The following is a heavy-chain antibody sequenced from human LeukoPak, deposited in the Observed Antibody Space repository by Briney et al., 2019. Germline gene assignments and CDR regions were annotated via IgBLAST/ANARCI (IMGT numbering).Heavy chain of an antibody. D-gene: IGHD3-10*01. Sequence: KPSETLSLTCTVSGGSISSYYWSWIRQPAGRGLEWIGRIYTSGSTNYYPSLKSRVTMSVDTSKNQFSLKLSSVTAADTAVYYCARETGYYGSGSGIDYWGQGTLVTVSS. CDR3: ARETGYYGSGSGIDY. CDR2: IYTSGST. CDR1: GGSISSYY. J-gene: IGHJ4*02. V-gene: IGHV4-4*07.